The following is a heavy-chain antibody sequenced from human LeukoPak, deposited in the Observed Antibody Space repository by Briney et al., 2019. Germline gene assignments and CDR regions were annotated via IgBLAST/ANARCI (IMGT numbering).Heavy chain of an antibody. CDR2: IKQDGSEK. CDR1: GFTFSSYW. D-gene: IGHD2-15*01. CDR3: AREVVVAATGAFDI. Sequence: PGGSLRLSCAASGFTFSSYWMSWVRQAPGKGLEWVANIKQDGSEKYYVDSVKGRFTISRDNAKNSLYLQMNSLRAEDTAVYYCAREVVVAATGAFDIWGQGTMVTVSS. V-gene: IGHV3-7*01. J-gene: IGHJ3*02.